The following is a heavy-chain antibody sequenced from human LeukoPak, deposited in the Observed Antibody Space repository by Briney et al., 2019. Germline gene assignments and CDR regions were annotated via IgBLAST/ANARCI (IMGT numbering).Heavy chain of an antibody. V-gene: IGHV3-48*03. Sequence: GGSLRLSCAASGFTFSSYEINWVRQAPGKGLEWVSYISSSGSTIYYADSVKGRFTISRDNAKNSLYLQMNSLRAEDTAVYYCARAGVYSSSWYREAIDYWGQGTLVTVSS. CDR1: GFTFSSYE. CDR3: ARAGVYSSSWYREAIDY. J-gene: IGHJ4*02. D-gene: IGHD6-13*01. CDR2: ISSSGSTI.